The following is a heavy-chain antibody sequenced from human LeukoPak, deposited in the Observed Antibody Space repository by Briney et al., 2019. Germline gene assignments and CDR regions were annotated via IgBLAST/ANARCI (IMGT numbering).Heavy chain of an antibody. CDR1: GFTFSSYW. CDR2: IKQDGSEK. V-gene: IGHV3-7*01. Sequence: QSGGSLRLSCAASGFTFSSYWMSWVRQAPGKGLEWVANIKQDGSEKYYVDSVKGRFTISRDNAKNSLYLQMNSLRAEDTAVYYCAGVKDPIFGVLFFGGQGTLVTVSS. D-gene: IGHD3-3*01. CDR3: AGVKDPIFGVLFF. J-gene: IGHJ4*02.